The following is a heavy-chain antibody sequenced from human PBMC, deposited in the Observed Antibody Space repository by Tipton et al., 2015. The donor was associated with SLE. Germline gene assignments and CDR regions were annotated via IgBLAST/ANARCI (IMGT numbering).Heavy chain of an antibody. CDR2: IYYSGST. CDR1: GGSISSYY. J-gene: IGHJ4*02. V-gene: IGHV4-59*12. CDR3: ARVGHSTPDY. Sequence: LRLSCTVSGGSISSYYWSWIRQPPGKGLEWIGYIYYSGSTNYNPSLKSRVTISVDTSKNQFSLKLSSVTAADTAVYYCARVGHSTPDYWGQGTLITVSS. D-gene: IGHD2-2*01.